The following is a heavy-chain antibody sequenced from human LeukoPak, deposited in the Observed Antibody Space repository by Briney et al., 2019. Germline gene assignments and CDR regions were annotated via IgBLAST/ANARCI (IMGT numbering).Heavy chain of an antibody. CDR1: GFTSSNFG. D-gene: IGHD3-10*01. Sequence: GGSLRLSCVASGFTSSNFGMHWVRQAPGKGLEWVAVIWYDGSNKYYADSVKGRSTISRDNSKNTLYLQMNSLRAEDTAVYYCARDRMGGSGGTDYWGQGTLVTVSS. V-gene: IGHV3-33*01. CDR2: IWYDGSNK. J-gene: IGHJ4*02. CDR3: ARDRMGGSGGTDY.